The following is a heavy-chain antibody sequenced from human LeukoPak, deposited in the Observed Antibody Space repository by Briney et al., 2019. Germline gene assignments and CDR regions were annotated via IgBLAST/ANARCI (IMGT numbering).Heavy chain of an antibody. Sequence: SETLSLTCTVSGGSISSYYWSWIRQPAGKGLEWIGRIYASGGTNYNPSLKSRVTMSVDTSKNQFSLKLSSVTAADTAVYYCAREDYDYVWGSYRFDYWGQGTLVTVSS. J-gene: IGHJ4*02. CDR1: GGSISSYY. CDR2: IYASGGT. D-gene: IGHD3-16*02. V-gene: IGHV4-4*07. CDR3: AREDYDYVWGSYRFDY.